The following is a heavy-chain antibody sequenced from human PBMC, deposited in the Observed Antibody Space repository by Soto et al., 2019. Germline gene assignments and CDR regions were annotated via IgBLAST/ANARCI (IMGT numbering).Heavy chain of an antibody. CDR2: INPSGGST. CDR3: ARDRGYYDSSGYYEYYFDY. CDR1: GYTFTSYY. D-gene: IGHD3-22*01. V-gene: IGHV1-46*01. J-gene: IGHJ4*02. Sequence: ASVKVSCKASGYTFTSYYMHWVRQAPGQGLEWMGIINPSGGSTSYAQKFQGRVTMTRDTSTSTVYMELSSLRSEDTAVYYCARDRGYYDSSGYYEYYFDYWGQGTLVTV.